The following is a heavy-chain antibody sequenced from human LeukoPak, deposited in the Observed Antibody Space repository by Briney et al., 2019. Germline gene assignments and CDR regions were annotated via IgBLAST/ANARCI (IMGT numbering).Heavy chain of an antibody. CDR1: GGSISSYY. J-gene: IGHJ6*02. CDR2: IYYSGST. D-gene: IGHD3-22*01. Sequence: SETLSLTCTVSGGSISSYYWSWIRQPPGKGLEWIGYIYYSGSTNYNPSLKSRVTISVDTSKNQFSLKLSSVTAADTAVYYCARGPYYYDSSGYFVRGYGMDVWGQGTTVTVSS. V-gene: IGHV4-59*01. CDR3: ARGPYYYDSSGYFVRGYGMDV.